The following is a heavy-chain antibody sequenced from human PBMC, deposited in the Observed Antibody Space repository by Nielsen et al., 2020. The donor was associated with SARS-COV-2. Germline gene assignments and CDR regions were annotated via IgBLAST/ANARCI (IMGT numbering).Heavy chain of an antibody. CDR3: AKDLGETSSAFDI. CDR2: ISSSSSYI. J-gene: IGHJ3*02. V-gene: IGHV3-21*01. D-gene: IGHD2-21*01. Sequence: WIRQPPGKGLEWVSSISSSSSYIYYADSVKGRFTISRDNSKNTLYLQMNSLRAEDTAVYYCAKDLGETSSAFDIWGQGTMVTVSS.